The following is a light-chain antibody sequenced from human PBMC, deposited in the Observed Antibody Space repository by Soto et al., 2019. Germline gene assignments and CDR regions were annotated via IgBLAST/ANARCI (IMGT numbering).Light chain of an antibody. Sequence: EFVLTQSPGTLSLSPGEGATLSCRASRSVSTFLGWYQQKPGQPPRLLIYDASNRATGVPARFSGSGSGTDLTLTISSLEPEDVAVYYCQQRSNWPWSFGQGTKVDIK. CDR3: QQRSNWPWS. J-gene: IGKJ1*01. V-gene: IGKV3-11*01. CDR2: DAS. CDR1: RSVSTF.